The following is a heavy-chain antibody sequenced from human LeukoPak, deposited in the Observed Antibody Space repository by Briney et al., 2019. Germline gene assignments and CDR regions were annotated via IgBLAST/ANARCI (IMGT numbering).Heavy chain of an antibody. V-gene: IGHV3-53*01. J-gene: IGHJ4*02. CDR2: IYSGGST. CDR3: AKGVRGPSGWYERGYFDY. CDR1: GFTVSSNY. Sequence: GGSLRLSCAASGFTVSSNYMNWVRQAPGKGLEWVSVIYSGGSTYYADSVKGRFTISRDNSKNTLYLQMNSLRAEDTAVYYCAKGVRGPSGWYERGYFDYWGQGTLVTVSS. D-gene: IGHD6-19*01.